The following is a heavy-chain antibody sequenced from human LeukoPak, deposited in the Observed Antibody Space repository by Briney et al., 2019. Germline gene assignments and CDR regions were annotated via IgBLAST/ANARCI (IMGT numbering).Heavy chain of an antibody. V-gene: IGHV3-30*02. Sequence: GGSLRLSCAASGFTFSNNGMNWVRQAPGKGLEGGAFIRDDGSNKYYADSVKGRFTISRDNSKNTLYLQMNSLRAEDTAVYYCAKVGIVVVTAHYWGQGTLVTVSS. CDR1: GFTFSNNG. CDR3: AKVGIVVVTAHY. J-gene: IGHJ4*02. CDR2: IRDDGSNK. D-gene: IGHD2-21*02.